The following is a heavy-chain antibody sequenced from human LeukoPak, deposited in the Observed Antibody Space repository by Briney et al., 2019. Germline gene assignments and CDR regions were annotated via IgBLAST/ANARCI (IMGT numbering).Heavy chain of an antibody. CDR1: GGSFSGQY. V-gene: IGHV4-34*01. J-gene: IGHJ4*02. CDR2: INHSGST. D-gene: IGHD5-18*01. Sequence: SETLSLTCAVYGGSFSGQYWSWIRQPPGKGLEWIGEINHSGSTNYNPSLKSRVTISVDTSKNQFSLKLSSVTAADTAVYYCATRGMVDTAMDDYWGQGTLVTVSS. CDR3: ATRGMVDTAMDDY.